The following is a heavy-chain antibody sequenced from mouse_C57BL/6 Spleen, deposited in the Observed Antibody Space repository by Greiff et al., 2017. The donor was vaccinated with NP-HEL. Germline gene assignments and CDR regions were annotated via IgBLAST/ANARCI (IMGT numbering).Heavy chain of an antibody. CDR1: GYTFTSYW. V-gene: IGHV1-50*01. CDR2: IDPSDSYT. Sequence: VQLQQSGAELVKPGASVKLSCKASGYTFTSYWMQWVKQRPGQGLEWIGEIDPSDSYTNYNQKFKGKATLTVDTSSSTAYMQLSSLTSEDSAVYYCPKFYDYFDYWGQGTTLTVSS. J-gene: IGHJ2*01. D-gene: IGHD2-3*01. CDR3: PKFYDYFDY.